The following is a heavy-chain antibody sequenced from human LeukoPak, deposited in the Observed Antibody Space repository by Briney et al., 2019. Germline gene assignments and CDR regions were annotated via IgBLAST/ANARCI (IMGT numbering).Heavy chain of an antibody. CDR1: GVTFNTYS. Sequence: GGSLRLSCAASGVTFNTYSMNWVRQAPGQGLEWVSSISSSSSYIYYADSVKGRFTISRDNAKNSLYLQMNSLRADDTAKYFCAGTGDYAYWGQGTLVTVSS. D-gene: IGHD7-27*01. J-gene: IGHJ4*02. CDR3: AGTGDYAY. V-gene: IGHV3-21*01. CDR2: ISSSSSYI.